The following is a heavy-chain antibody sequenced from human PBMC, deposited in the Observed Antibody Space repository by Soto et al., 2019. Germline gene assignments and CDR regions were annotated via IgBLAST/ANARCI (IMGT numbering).Heavy chain of an antibody. D-gene: IGHD3-22*01. Sequence: QVQLQESGPGLVKPSETLSLTCTVSGGSISSYYWSWIRQPPGKGLEWIGYIYYSGSTNYNPSLKSRVTISVDTSKNQFSLKLSSVTAADTAVYYCARGPYYYDSSGYYYISWFDPWGQGTLVTVSS. V-gene: IGHV4-59*01. CDR2: IYYSGST. CDR1: GGSISSYY. CDR3: ARGPYYYDSSGYYYISWFDP. J-gene: IGHJ5*02.